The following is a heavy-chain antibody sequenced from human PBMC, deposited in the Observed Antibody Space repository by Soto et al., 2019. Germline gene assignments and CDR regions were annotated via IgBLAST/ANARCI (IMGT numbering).Heavy chain of an antibody. J-gene: IGHJ4*02. CDR2: ITSDTKTI. CDR1: GFTFSIYS. D-gene: IGHD6-19*01. V-gene: IGHV3-48*02. CDR3: ARSVEGHFDY. Sequence: EVQLVESGGVLVQRGGSLRLSCVASGFTFSIYSMNGVRQAPGKGLEWFSYITSDTKTIKYADSVKGRFTISRDNAKNSVYLQMNSLRDEDTAVYHCARSVEGHFDYWGQGTVVTVSS.